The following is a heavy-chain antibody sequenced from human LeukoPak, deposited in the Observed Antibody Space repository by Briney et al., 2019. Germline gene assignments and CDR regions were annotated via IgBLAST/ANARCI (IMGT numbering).Heavy chain of an antibody. D-gene: IGHD5-12*01. CDR1: GFTFSSYA. CDR2: ISGSGGST. CDR3: AKVSDIVATIPGYFDY. V-gene: IGHV3-23*01. Sequence: GGSLRLSCAAPGFTFSSYAMSWVRQAPGKGLEWVSAISGSGGSTYYADSVKGRFTISRDNSKNTLYLQMNSLRAEDTAVYYCAKVSDIVATIPGYFDYWGQGTLVTVSS. J-gene: IGHJ4*02.